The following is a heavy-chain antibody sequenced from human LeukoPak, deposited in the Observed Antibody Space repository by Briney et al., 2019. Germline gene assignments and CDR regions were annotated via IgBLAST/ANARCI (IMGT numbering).Heavy chain of an antibody. V-gene: IGHV1-69*05. CDR2: ILTVFGTT. D-gene: IGHD4-17*01. CDR1: GDSFKNYA. J-gene: IGHJ4*02. CDR3: ARSKSVTYGFDY. Sequence: ASVKVSCKASGDSFKNYAVSWVRQAPGQGFKWMGGILTVFGTTNYERKFQDRLTITTDESTTTAYMELNSLTSDDTAVYYCARSKSVTYGFDYWGQGTLVIVSS.